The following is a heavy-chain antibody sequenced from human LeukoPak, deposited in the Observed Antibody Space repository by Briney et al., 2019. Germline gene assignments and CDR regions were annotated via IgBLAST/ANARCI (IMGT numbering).Heavy chain of an antibody. CDR2: INAGNGNT. Sequence: ASVKVSCKASGYTFTSYAMHWVRQAPGQRLEWMGWINAGNGNTKYSQKFQGRVTITRDTSASTAYMELSSLRSEDTAVYYCARGGYCSGGSCYPLSGFDPWGRGTLVTVSS. J-gene: IGHJ5*02. CDR3: ARGGYCSGGSCYPLSGFDP. CDR1: GYTFTSYA. V-gene: IGHV1-3*01. D-gene: IGHD2-15*01.